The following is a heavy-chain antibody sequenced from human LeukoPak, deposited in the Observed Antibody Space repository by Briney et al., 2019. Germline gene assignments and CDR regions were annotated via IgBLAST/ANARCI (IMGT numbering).Heavy chain of an antibody. D-gene: IGHD6-19*01. V-gene: IGHV1-24*01. J-gene: IGHJ4*02. Sequence: GASVKVSFKVSGYTLTELSMHWVRQAPGKGQEWMGCFDPEDGETIYAQKFQGRVTMTEDTSTDTAYMELSSLRSEDTAVYYCATGYSSGWYAFDYWGQGTLVTVSS. CDR3: ATGYSSGWYAFDY. CDR2: FDPEDGET. CDR1: GYTLTELS.